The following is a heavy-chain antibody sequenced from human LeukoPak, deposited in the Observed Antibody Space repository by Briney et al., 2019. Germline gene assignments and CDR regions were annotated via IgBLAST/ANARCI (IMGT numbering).Heavy chain of an antibody. J-gene: IGHJ4*02. Sequence: HPGGSLRLSCAASEFTFSSYWMSWVRQAPGKGLEWVANIKQDGSEKYYVDSVKGRFTISRDNAKNSLHLQMNSLRAEDTAVYYCATGRGRTQYWGQGTLVTVSS. CDR3: ATGRGRTQY. CDR2: IKQDGSEK. CDR1: EFTFSSYW. D-gene: IGHD3-16*01. V-gene: IGHV3-7*01.